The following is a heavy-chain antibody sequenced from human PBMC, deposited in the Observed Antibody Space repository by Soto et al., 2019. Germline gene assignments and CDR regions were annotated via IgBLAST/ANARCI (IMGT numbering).Heavy chain of an antibody. CDR3: ARSEGSGHPYYYYGMDV. J-gene: IGHJ6*02. V-gene: IGHV3-7*03. Sequence: HPXGSLRLSCAASGFSFSSYGMSWVRQAPGKGLEWVANIKQDGSEKYYVDSVKGRFTISRDNAKNSLYLQMNSLRAEDTAVYYCARSEGSGHPYYYYGMDVWGQGTTVTVSS. CDR1: GFSFSSYG. CDR2: IKQDGSEK. D-gene: IGHD3-3*01.